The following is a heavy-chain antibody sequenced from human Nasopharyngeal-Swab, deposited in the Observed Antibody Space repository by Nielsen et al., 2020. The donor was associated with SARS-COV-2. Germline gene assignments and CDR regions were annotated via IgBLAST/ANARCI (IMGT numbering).Heavy chain of an antibody. CDR3: AKDLGSGWYGGDH. V-gene: IGHV3-30*02. CDR2: ISFDGRNK. D-gene: IGHD6-19*01. CDR1: GFTFSGYG. J-gene: IGHJ4*02. Sequence: GEFLKISCAASGFTFSGYGMHWVRQAPGEGLEWVALISFDGRNKFYSDSVKGRFTISRDNSRDTLYLQMNSLRTEDTAVYHCAKDLGSGWYGGDHWGQGILVSVSS.